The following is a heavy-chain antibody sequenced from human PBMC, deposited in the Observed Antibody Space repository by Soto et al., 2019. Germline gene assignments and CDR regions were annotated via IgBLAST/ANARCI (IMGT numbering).Heavy chain of an antibody. CDR3: AKFKGFNWNYVFAY. J-gene: IGHJ4*02. Sequence: GGSLRLSCEVSGLTFSNFAMSWVRQAPGKGLEWASAIGGSSGTTFYADSVKGRFTISKDYAKNMLYLQMNSLRAEDTAVYYCAKFKGFNWNYVFAYWGQGVPVTVSS. D-gene: IGHD1-7*01. CDR1: GLTFSNFA. CDR2: IGGSSGTT. V-gene: IGHV3-23*01.